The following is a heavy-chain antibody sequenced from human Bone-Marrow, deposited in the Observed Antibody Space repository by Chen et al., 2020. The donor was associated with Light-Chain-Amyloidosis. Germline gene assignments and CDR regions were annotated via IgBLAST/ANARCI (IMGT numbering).Heavy chain of an antibody. D-gene: IGHD3-22*01. CDR1: GYTFTTYG. CDR2: ISTYNGNT. Sequence: QVQLVQSGAEVKRPGASVKVSCKASGYTFTTYGINWVRQAPGQGLEWMGWISTYNGNTKYAQELQGRVTMTTDTSTNTAYMELRSLISDDTAVYYCARTYDSSVDDSVYGYDYWGQGSQVTVSS. V-gene: IGHV1-18*01. J-gene: IGHJ4*02. CDR3: ARTYDSSVDDSVYGYDY.